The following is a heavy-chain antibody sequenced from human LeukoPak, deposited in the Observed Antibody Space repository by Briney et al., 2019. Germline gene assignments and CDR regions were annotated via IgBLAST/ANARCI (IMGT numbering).Heavy chain of an antibody. CDR2: ITQGGSTI. V-gene: IGHV3-48*03. Sequence: GGSLRLACGASGFTFSSYDRKWVRQAPGKGVEWVSHITQGGSTIYYADSVKGRFTIFRDNAKSSLYLQMDSLRVEDTAIYYCARSRGKYFQRWGQGTLVTVSS. J-gene: IGHJ1*01. CDR3: ARSRGKYFQR. CDR1: GFTFSSYD. D-gene: IGHD3-16*01.